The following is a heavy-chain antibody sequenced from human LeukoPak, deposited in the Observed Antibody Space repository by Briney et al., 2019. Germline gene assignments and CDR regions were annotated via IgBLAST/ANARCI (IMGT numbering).Heavy chain of an antibody. CDR1: GFTVSSNY. Sequence: GGSLRLSCAASGFTVSSNYMSWVRQAPGKGLEWVSVIYSGGSTYYADSVKGRFTISRDNSKNTLYLQMNSLRAVDTAVYYCARGGDRYSYGYYYWGQGTLVTVSS. CDR3: ARGGDRYSYGYYY. V-gene: IGHV3-53*01. D-gene: IGHD5-18*01. CDR2: IYSGGST. J-gene: IGHJ4*02.